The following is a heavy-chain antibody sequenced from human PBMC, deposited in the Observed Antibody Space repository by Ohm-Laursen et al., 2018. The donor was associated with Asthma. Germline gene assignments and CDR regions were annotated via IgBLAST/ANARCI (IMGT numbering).Heavy chain of an antibody. CDR2: ISYDGSNK. CDR1: GFIFSNYG. J-gene: IGHJ4*02. D-gene: IGHD6-19*01. Sequence: SLRLSCSASGFIFSNYGMHWVRQAPGKGLEWVAVISYDGSNKYYADSVKGRFTISRDNSKNTLYLQMNSLRAEDTAVYYCARDPSATVAGTVFDYWGQGTLVTVSS. CDR3: ARDPSATVAGTVFDY. V-gene: IGHV3-30*03.